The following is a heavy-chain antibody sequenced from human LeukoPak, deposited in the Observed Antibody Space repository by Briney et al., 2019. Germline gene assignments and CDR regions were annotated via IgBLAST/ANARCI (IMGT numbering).Heavy chain of an antibody. Sequence: SETLSLTCTVSGGSISSSSYYWGWIRQPPGKGLEWIGSIYYSGSTYYNPSLKSRVTISVDTSKNQFSLKLSSVTAADTAVYYCASQTGYCSSTSCYFLGSVSVSSWGQGTLVTVSS. D-gene: IGHD2-2*01. CDR2: IYYSGST. CDR1: GGSISSSSYY. V-gene: IGHV4-39*01. J-gene: IGHJ5*02. CDR3: ASQTGYCSSTSCYFLGSVSVSS.